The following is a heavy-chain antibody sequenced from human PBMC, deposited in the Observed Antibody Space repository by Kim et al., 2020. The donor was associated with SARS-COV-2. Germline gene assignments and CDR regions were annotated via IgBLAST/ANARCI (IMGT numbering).Heavy chain of an antibody. CDR3: ARDLHSGWYEGGY. CDR2: IYSGGST. CDR1: GFTVSSNY. Sequence: GGSLRLSCAASGFTVSSNYMSWVRQAPGKGLEWVSVIYSGGSTYYADSVKGRFTISRDNSKNTLYLQINSLRAEDTAVYYCARDLHSGWYEGGYWGQGTLVTVSS. V-gene: IGHV3-53*01. J-gene: IGHJ4*02. D-gene: IGHD6-19*01.